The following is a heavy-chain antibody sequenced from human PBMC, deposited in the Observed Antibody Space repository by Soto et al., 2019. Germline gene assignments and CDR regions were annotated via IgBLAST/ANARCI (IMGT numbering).Heavy chain of an antibody. CDR1: GGSFSGYY. J-gene: IGHJ2*01. V-gene: IGHV4-34*01. Sequence: QVQLQQWGAGLLKPSETLSLTCAVYGGSFSGYYWNWIRQPPGKGLEWIGEINHSRSTNFNPSLKSRVTISVDTSKNQFSRELNSVTAAYTAVYYCARVLYSGYDSPRDFDLWGRGTLVTVSS. CDR3: ARVLYSGYDSPRDFDL. CDR2: INHSRST. D-gene: IGHD5-12*01.